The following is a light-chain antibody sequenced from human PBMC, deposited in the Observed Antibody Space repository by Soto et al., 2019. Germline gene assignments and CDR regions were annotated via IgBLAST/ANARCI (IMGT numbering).Light chain of an antibody. CDR1: SGHSSYI. J-gene: IGLJ3*02. CDR3: ETGDSNTRV. CDR2: LEGSASY. Sequence: QSVLTQSSSASASLGSSVKLTCTLSSGHSSYIIAWHQQQPGKAPRYLMKLEGSASYNKGSGVPDRFSGSSSGADRYLTISNLQFEDEADYYCETGDSNTRVFGGGTKLTVL. V-gene: IGLV4-60*02.